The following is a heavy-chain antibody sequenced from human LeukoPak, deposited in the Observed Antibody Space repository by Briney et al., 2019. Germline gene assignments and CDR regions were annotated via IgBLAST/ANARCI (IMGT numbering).Heavy chain of an antibody. J-gene: IGHJ3*02. Sequence: SETLSLTCIVSGGSISSTNYDWDWIRQPPGKGLEWVGSIYYSGSTYYNPSLKSRVTISVDRSKNQFSLKLTSVTAADTAVYYCARHWDYDAFDIWGQGTMVTVSS. V-gene: IGHV4-39*01. CDR1: GGSISSTNYD. CDR3: ARHWDYDAFDI. D-gene: IGHD1-26*01. CDR2: IYYSGST.